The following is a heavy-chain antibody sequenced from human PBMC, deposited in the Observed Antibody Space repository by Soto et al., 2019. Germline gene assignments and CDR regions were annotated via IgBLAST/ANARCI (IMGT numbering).Heavy chain of an antibody. Sequence: VQLLESGGGLVQPGGSLRLSCAASGFTFRDYAMNWVRQAPGKGLEWVSDISGNSDSARYAESVKGRFTISRDNSRDTLYLQMNSLRVDDTAVYYCGKERRGSGWSVCNFWGQGTLVTVSS. J-gene: IGHJ4*02. V-gene: IGHV3-23*01. CDR3: GKERRGSGWSVCNF. D-gene: IGHD6-19*01. CDR2: ISGNSDSA. CDR1: GFTFRDYA.